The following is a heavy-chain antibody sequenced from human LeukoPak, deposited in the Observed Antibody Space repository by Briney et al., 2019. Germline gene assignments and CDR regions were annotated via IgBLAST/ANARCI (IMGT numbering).Heavy chain of an antibody. CDR2: INHSGST. D-gene: IGHD6-19*01. Sequence: SETLSLTCAVYGGSFSGYYWSWIRQPPGKGLEWIGEINHSGSTNYNPSLKSRVTISVDTSKNQFSLKLSSVTAADTAVYYCASRRGIAEAGINVWFDPWGQGTLVTVSS. J-gene: IGHJ5*02. CDR1: GGSFSGYY. CDR3: ASRRGIAEAGINVWFDP. V-gene: IGHV4-34*01.